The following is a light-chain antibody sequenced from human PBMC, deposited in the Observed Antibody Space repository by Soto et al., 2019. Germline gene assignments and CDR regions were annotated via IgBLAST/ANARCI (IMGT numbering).Light chain of an antibody. CDR2: AAS. Sequence: DIQMTQSPSSLSASVGDRVTITCRASQSISSYLNWYQHKPGKAPKLLIYAASSLQTGVPSRFSGSRSGTDFALTISSLQRDYFATYYCQQTDSFPRTFGQGTKVEMK. CDR3: QQTDSFPRT. CDR1: QSISSY. V-gene: IGKV1-39*01. J-gene: IGKJ1*01.